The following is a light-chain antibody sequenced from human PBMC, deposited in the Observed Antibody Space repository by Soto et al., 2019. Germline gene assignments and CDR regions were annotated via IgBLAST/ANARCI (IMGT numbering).Light chain of an antibody. CDR1: QTFSSK. Sequence: EVVLTQSPATLSVSPGERATLSCRASQTFSSKLAWYQQKPGQPPRLLIYDASARATGIPGGFSGSGSGTELTLPISRPQAADLVVDYYQPYDKCPYIFGHGTQLE. CDR3: QPYDKCPYI. J-gene: IGKJ5*01. CDR2: DAS. V-gene: IGKV3-15*01.